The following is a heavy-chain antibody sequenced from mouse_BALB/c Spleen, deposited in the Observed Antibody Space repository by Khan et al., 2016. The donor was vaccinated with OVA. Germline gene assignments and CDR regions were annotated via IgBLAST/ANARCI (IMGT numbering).Heavy chain of an antibody. D-gene: IGHD2-3*01. CDR1: GFTFNNYA. J-gene: IGHJ2*01. CDR3: ARQGGIYDGPFDY. CDR2: VSRGGSYT. V-gene: IGHV5-9-3*01. Sequence: EVELVESGGGLVKPGGSLKLSCAASGFTFNNYAMSWVRQTPEKRLEWVATVSRGGSYTYYPDSVKGRFTISRDNAKNPLYLQMSRLGSEDTAMYYCARQGGIYDGPFDYWDQGTTLTVSS.